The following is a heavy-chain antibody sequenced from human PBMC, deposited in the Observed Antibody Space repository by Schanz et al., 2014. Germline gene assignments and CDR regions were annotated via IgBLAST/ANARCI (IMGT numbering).Heavy chain of an antibody. V-gene: IGHV1-69*09. J-gene: IGHJ4*02. CDR1: GYTFTSYS. CDR3: ARSNYYDNSDYYNSFDY. CDR2: IIPILGIA. Sequence: QVQLVQSGAEVKKPGASVKVSCKASGYTFTSYSMHWVRQAPGQGLEWMGRIIPILGIANYAQKFQGRVTNTADKSTSTACMDLSSLRPEDTAVYYCARSNYYDNSDYYNSFDYWGQGTLVTVSS. D-gene: IGHD3-22*01.